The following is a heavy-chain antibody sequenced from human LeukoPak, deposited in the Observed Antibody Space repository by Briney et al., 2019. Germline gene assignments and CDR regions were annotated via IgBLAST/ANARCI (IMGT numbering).Heavy chain of an antibody. J-gene: IGHJ4*02. V-gene: IGHV1-18*01. D-gene: IGHD4-17*01. CDR2: INTNNGNT. Sequence: ASVKVSCKPSGYTFTSDAFSWVRQAPGQGLGWVGWINTNNGNTNYVKRLQGRVTMTTDTSTSTAYMELRSLTSDDTALYYCARAGAAVTMFFDFWGQGTLVTVSS. CDR1: GYTFTSDA. CDR3: ARAGAAVTMFFDF.